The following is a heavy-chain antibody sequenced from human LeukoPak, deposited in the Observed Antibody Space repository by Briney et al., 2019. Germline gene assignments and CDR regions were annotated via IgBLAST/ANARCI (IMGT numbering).Heavy chain of an antibody. J-gene: IGHJ5*02. CDR1: GFTFSDYY. V-gene: IGHV3-11*01. CDR3: AKEEYCGSTSCYGGS. CDR2: ISSSGSTI. Sequence: GGSLRLSCAASGFTFSDYYMSWIRQAPGKGLEWVSYISSSGSTIYCADSVKGRFTISRDNAKNSLYLQMNSLRADDTAVYYCAKEEYCGSTSCYGGSWGQGTLVTVSS. D-gene: IGHD2-2*01.